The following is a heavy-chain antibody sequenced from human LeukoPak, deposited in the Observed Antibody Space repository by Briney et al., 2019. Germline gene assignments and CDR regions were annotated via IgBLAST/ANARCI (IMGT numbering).Heavy chain of an antibody. Sequence: GASVKVSCKASGGTFSSYAISWVRQAPGQGLEWMGGIIPIFGTANYAQKFQGRVTITADESTSTAYMELSSLRSGDTAVYYCARGSTYYESSGQVPFDYWGQGTLVTVSS. D-gene: IGHD3-22*01. CDR1: GGTFSSYA. CDR3: ARGSTYYESSGQVPFDY. CDR2: IIPIFGTA. J-gene: IGHJ4*02. V-gene: IGHV1-69*13.